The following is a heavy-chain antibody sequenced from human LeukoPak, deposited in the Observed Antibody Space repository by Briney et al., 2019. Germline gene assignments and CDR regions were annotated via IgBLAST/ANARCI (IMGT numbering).Heavy chain of an antibody. D-gene: IGHD3-3*01. V-gene: IGHV1-2*02. CDR2: INPSSGGT. CDR3: ARDSPLYDFWSGYSSYYYYGMDV. CDR1: GYTFTGYY. J-gene: IGHJ6*02. Sequence: GASVKVSCKASGYTFTGYYMHWVRQAPGQGLEWMGWINPSSGGTNYAQKFQGRVTMTRDTSISTAYMELSRLRSDDTAVYYCARDSPLYDFWSGYSSYYYYGMDVWGQGTTVTVSS.